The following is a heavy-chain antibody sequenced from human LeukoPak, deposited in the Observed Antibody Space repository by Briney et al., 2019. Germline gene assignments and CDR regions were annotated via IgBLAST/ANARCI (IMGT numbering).Heavy chain of an antibody. J-gene: IGHJ4*02. CDR2: ISYDGSNK. V-gene: IGHV3-30-3*01. CDR1: GFTFSSYA. CDR3: AKDLLSSSFGLDY. D-gene: IGHD6-6*01. Sequence: PGGSLRLSCAASGFTFSSYAMHWVRQAPGKGLEWVAVISYDGSNKYYADSVKGRFTISRDNSKNTLYLQMNSLRAEDTAVYYCAKDLLSSSFGLDYWGQGTLVTVSS.